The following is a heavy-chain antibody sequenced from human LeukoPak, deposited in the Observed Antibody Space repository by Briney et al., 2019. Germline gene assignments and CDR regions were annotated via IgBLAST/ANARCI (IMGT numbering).Heavy chain of an antibody. CDR1: RYSFTSYW. CDR2: IYPGDSDT. Sequence: GESLKISCKGSRYSFTSYWIGWVRHMPGKGLEWMGIIYPGDSDTRYSPSFQGQVTISADKSISTAYLQWSSLKASDTAMYYCARRNALYCDYGDPPDYWGQGTLVTVSS. V-gene: IGHV5-51*01. D-gene: IGHD4-17*01. J-gene: IGHJ4*02. CDR3: ARRNALYCDYGDPPDY.